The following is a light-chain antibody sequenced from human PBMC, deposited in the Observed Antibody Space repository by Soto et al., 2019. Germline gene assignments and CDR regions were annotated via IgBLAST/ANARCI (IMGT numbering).Light chain of an antibody. CDR3: QQRTNSPPWT. J-gene: IGKJ1*01. Sequence: EIVLTQSPATLSLSPGEGASLSCRASQNISTYLAWYQQRPGQVPRLLIYGVSKRAPAIPPRFSGSGSGTDFTLSVRGLETEDFATYYCQQRTNSPPWTFGQGTRVELK. CDR2: GVS. CDR1: QNISTY. V-gene: IGKV3-11*01.